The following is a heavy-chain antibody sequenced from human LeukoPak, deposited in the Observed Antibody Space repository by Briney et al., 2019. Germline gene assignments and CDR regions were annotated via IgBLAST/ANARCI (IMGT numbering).Heavy chain of an antibody. D-gene: IGHD5-12*01. CDR2: IYSTGST. CDR1: GGSINNYF. Sequence: SETLSLTCTVSGGSINNYFWSWIRQPPGKVLEWIGYIYSTGSTNSNPSLKSRVTISVDTSQNQFSLKLSSVTAADTAVYYCARVEWLRSFDYWGQGTLVTVSS. CDR3: ARVEWLRSFDY. V-gene: IGHV4-59*12. J-gene: IGHJ4*02.